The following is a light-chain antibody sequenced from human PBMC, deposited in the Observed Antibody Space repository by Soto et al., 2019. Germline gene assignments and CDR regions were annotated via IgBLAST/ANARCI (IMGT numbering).Light chain of an antibody. Sequence: QPVLTQPPSASGTPGQRVTLSCSGSSSNIGYNAVNWYQQLPGTAPKLLMHGNSQRPSGVPDRFSGSKSGTSASLAISGLRTEDEADYYCCSYAGTYTFVFGTGTKLTVL. J-gene: IGLJ1*01. CDR2: GNS. V-gene: IGLV1-44*01. CDR3: CSYAGTYTFV. CDR1: SSNIGYNA.